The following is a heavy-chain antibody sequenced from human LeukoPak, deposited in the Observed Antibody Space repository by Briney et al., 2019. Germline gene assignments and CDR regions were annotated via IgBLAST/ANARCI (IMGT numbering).Heavy chain of an antibody. D-gene: IGHD3-22*01. J-gene: IGHJ6*02. CDR3: ARDRGFYDSSGYYFYYGMDV. CDR1: GFTVSSNY. Sequence: GGSLRLSCAVSGFTVSSNYMSWVRQAPGKGLEWVSVIYSGGSTYYADSVQGRFTISRDNSKNTVYLQMNSLRAEDTALYYCARDRGFYDSSGYYFYYGMDVWGQGTTVTVSS. V-gene: IGHV3-53*01. CDR2: IYSGGST.